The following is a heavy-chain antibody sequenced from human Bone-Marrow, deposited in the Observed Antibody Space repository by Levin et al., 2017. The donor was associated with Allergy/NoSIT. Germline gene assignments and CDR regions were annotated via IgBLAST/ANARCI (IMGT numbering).Heavy chain of an antibody. CDR2: FTGSST. V-gene: IGHV3-23*01. CDR3: AKDYSSSSKFLDY. Sequence: GESLKISCAASGFTFSSYGMSWVRQAPGKGLEWVSLFTGSSTFHADSVKGRFTISRDNSKNTLYLQMNSLRAEDTAVYYCAKDYSSSSKFLDYWGQGTLVTVSS. J-gene: IGHJ4*02. D-gene: IGHD6-6*01. CDR1: GFTFSSYG.